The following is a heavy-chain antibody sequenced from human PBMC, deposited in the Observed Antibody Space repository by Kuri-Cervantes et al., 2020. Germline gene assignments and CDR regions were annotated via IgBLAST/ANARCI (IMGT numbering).Heavy chain of an antibody. CDR1: GFTFSSYA. D-gene: IGHD1-1*01. J-gene: IGHJ3*02. Sequence: GESLKISCAASGFTFSSYAMSWVRQAPGKGLEWVSSISSGSSYIYYADSVKGRFTISRDNAKNSLYLQMNSLRAEDTAVYYCARDGRQLGGAFDIWGQGTMVTVSS. CDR3: ARDGRQLGGAFDI. V-gene: IGHV3-21*01. CDR2: ISSGSSYI.